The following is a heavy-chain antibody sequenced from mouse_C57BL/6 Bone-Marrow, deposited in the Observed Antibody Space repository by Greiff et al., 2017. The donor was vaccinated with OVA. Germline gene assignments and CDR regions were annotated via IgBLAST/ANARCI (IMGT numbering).Heavy chain of an antibody. V-gene: IGHV1-52*01. Sequence: VQLQQPGAELVRPGSSVKLPCKASGYTFTSYWMHWVKQRPIQGLEWIGNIDPSDSETHYNQKFKDKATLTVDKSSSTACMQLSSLTSEDSAVYYCARRDYGSSWFAYWGQGTLVTVSA. D-gene: IGHD1-1*01. CDR3: ARRDYGSSWFAY. J-gene: IGHJ3*01. CDR1: GYTFTSYW. CDR2: IDPSDSET.